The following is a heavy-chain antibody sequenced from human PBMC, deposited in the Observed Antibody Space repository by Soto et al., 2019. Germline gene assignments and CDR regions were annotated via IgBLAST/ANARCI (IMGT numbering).Heavy chain of an antibody. CDR1: GGTFSSYA. D-gene: IGHD3-16*01. CDR2: MNPGSGDT. CDR3: PRIVTFGSLNWFDP. V-gene: IGHV1-8*02. Sequence: AAVKVCCKASGGTFSSYAISWVRQATGQGLEWMGWMNPGSGDTGYAQKFQGRVTMTRDISIATAYMELSSLRSYDTAIYFCPRIVTFGSLNWFDPWGQAPLVTVPS. J-gene: IGHJ5*02.